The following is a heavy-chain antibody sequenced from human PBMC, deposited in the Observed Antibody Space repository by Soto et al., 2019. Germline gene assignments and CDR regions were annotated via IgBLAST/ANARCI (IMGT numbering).Heavy chain of an antibody. CDR2: FDPEDGET. CDR3: ATLRPGNWFDP. Sequence: ASVKVSCKASGYTFPSYGISWVRQAPGKGLEWMGGFDPEDGETIYAQKFQGRVTMTEATSTDTAYMELSSLRSEDTAVYYCATLRPGNWFDPWGQGTLVTVSS. D-gene: IGHD3-10*01. V-gene: IGHV1-24*01. CDR1: GYTFPSYG. J-gene: IGHJ5*02.